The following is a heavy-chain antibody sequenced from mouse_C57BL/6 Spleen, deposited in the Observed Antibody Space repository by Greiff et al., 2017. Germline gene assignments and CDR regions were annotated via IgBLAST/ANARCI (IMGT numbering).Heavy chain of an antibody. CDR2: IYPGSGNT. D-gene: IGHD1-1*01. CDR1: GYRFTSYY. CDR3: ARESSYWDFDV. J-gene: IGHJ1*03. Sequence: VQLQQSGPELVKPGASVKISCKASGYRFTSYYIHWVKQRPGQGLEWIGWIYPGSGNTKYNEKFKGKATLTADTSSSTAYMQLSSLTSEDSAVYDCARESSYWDFDVWGTGTTVTVSS. V-gene: IGHV1-66*01.